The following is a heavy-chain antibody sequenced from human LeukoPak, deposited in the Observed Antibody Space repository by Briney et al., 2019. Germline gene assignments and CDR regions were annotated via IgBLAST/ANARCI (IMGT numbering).Heavy chain of an antibody. CDR3: ASGFGELLYGY. CDR1: GGSISSSSYY. V-gene: IGHV4-39*07. J-gene: IGHJ4*02. CDR2: IYYSGST. D-gene: IGHD3-10*01. Sequence: SEALSLTCTVSGGSISSSSYYWGWIRQPPGKGLEWIGSIYYSGSTYYNSSLKSRVTISVDTSKNQFSLKLSSVTAADTAVYYCASGFGELLYGYWGQGTLVTVSS.